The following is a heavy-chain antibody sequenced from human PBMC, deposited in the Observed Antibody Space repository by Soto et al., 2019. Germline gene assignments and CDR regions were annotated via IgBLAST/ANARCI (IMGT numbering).Heavy chain of an antibody. V-gene: IGHV1-69*13. J-gene: IGHJ6*02. CDR1: GGTFSSYA. D-gene: IGHD3-3*01. CDR2: IIPIFGTA. Sequence: SVKASCKASGGTFSSYAISWVRQAPGQGLEWMGGIIPIFGTANYAQKFQGRVTITADESTSTAYMELSSLRSEDTAVYYCARLGRKLRFLEWFAGKGMDVWVQGTRMTLSS. CDR3: ARLGRKLRFLEWFAGKGMDV.